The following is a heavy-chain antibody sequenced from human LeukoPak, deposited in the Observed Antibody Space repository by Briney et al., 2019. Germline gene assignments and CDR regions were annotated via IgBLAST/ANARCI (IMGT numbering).Heavy chain of an antibody. CDR2: IRYDGINK. V-gene: IGHV3-30*02. D-gene: IGHD3-9*01. Sequence: PGGSLRLSCAASGFIFSNREMIWVRQAPGKGLEWVAFIRYDGINKYYADSVKGRFTVSRDNSKNTLYLQMDSLRAEDTAIYYCARGTYYNTLTGFRGRILGLDYWGQGTLVTVSS. CDR3: ARGTYYNTLTGFRGRILGLDY. CDR1: GFIFSNRE. J-gene: IGHJ4*02.